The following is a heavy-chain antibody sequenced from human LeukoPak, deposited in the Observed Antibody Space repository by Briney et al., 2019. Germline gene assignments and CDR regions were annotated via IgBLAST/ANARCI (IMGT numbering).Heavy chain of an antibody. V-gene: IGHV1-2*02. J-gene: IGHJ2*01. CDR1: VYTFSGFY. CDR2: ISPNSGGT. D-gene: IGHD7-27*01. Sequence: ASVSVSCKPSVYTFSGFYIHWVRQAPGQGLEWMGWISPNSGGTDYAQRFQGRVTMTRDTSISTAYMELSSLRSDDTAVYYCAIQPWGSGNNWYFDLWGRGTLVTVSS. CDR3: AIQPWGSGNNWYFDL.